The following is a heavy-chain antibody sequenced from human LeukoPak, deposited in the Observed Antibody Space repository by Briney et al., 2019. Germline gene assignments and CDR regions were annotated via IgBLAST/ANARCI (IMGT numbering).Heavy chain of an antibody. V-gene: IGHV4-34*01. J-gene: IGHJ5*02. D-gene: IGHD3-10*01. Sequence: SETLSLTCAVYGGSFSGYYWSWIRQPPGKGLEWIGEINHSGSTNYNPSLKSRVTISVDTSKNQFSLKLSSVTAADTAVYYCARGVYGSGSYYNVIWLDPWGQGTLVTVSS. CDR2: INHSGST. CDR3: ARGVYGSGSYYNVIWLDP. CDR1: GGSFSGYY.